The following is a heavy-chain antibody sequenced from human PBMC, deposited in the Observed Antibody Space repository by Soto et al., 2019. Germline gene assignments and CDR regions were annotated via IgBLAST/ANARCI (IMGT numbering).Heavy chain of an antibody. D-gene: IGHD3-16*01. J-gene: IGHJ6*02. CDR2: ISYDGSNK. Sequence: QVQLVESGGGVVQPGRSLRLSCAASGFTFRIYAMHWVRQAPGKGLECVEVISYDGSNKFYRDSVKGRFTISRDNSKNTLYLQINSLRYEDTAVHYRARGDRADLAVMLVAPPGEYGVEVFGQATTVTGPS. CDR1: GFTFRIYA. V-gene: IGHV3-30-3*01. CDR3: ARGDRADLAVMLVAPPGEYGVEV.